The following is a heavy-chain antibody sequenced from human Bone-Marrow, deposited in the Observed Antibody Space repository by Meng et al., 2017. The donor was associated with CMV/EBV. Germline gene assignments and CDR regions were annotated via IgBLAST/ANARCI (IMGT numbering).Heavy chain of an antibody. D-gene: IGHD2-2*01. CDR2: VSWNGSRT. CDR3: VRLPKEGSTSCYWGDAFDI. CDR1: GFTFSNSD. V-gene: IGHV3-19*01. Sequence: GESLKISCAASGFTFSNSDMNWVRQAPGKGLEWVSGVSWNGSRTHYADSVKGRFIISRDNSRNFLYQQMNSLRPEDMAVYYCVRLPKEGSTSCYWGDAFDIWGQGTMVTV. J-gene: IGHJ3*02.